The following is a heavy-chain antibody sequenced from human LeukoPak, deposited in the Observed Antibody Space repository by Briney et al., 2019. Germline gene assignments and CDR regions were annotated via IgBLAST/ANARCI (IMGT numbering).Heavy chain of an antibody. CDR1: GFTFSSYG. J-gene: IGHJ5*02. CDR2: ISYDGSNK. Sequence: GGSLRLSCAASGFTFSSYGMHWVRQAPGKGLEWVAVISYDGSNKYYADSVKGRFTISRDNSKNTLYLQMNSLRAEDTAVYYCARERGVPAAGASRGWFDPWGQGTLVTVSS. D-gene: IGHD2-2*01. V-gene: IGHV3-30*03. CDR3: ARERGVPAAGASRGWFDP.